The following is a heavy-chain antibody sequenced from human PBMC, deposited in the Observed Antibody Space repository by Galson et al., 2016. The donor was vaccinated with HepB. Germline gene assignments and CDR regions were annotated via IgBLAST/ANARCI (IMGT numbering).Heavy chain of an antibody. CDR3: AKDQAQNMAVALRWFDP. V-gene: IGHV3-23*01. CDR2: ISGSGGDST. J-gene: IGHJ5*02. CDR1: GFPFSSYA. D-gene: IGHD6-19*01. Sequence: SLRLSCAASGFPFSSYAMSWVRQAPGKGLEWVSAISGSGGDSTYYADSVKGRFTISRDNSKNMLYLQMNSLRAEDTAVYYCAKDQAQNMAVALRWFDPWGQGTLVTVSS.